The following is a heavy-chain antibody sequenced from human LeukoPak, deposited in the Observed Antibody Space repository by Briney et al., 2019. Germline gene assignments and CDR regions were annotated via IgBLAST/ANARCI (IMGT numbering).Heavy chain of an antibody. Sequence: GGSLRLSCAASGFTFSSYAMHWVRQAPGKGLEWVAVISYDGSNKYYADSVKGRFTISRDNSKNTLYLQMNSLRAEDTAVYYCAKDSVDSGFDYWGQGTLVTVSS. CDR3: AKDSVDSGFDY. J-gene: IGHJ4*02. D-gene: IGHD6-25*01. CDR1: GFTFSSYA. CDR2: ISYDGSNK. V-gene: IGHV3-30-3*01.